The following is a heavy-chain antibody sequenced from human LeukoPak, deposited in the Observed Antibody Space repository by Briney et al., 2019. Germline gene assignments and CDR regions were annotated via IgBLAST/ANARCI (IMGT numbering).Heavy chain of an antibody. CDR3: AKNGGSQCYSHLDS. Sequence: GGSLRLSCAASGFTFSSYAMSWVRQAPGKGLEWVPGTSGSGGSTYYAGSVKGRFTISRDNSKNTLYLQMNSLRVEDTAVYYCAKNGGSQCYSHLDSWGQGPWSPSPQ. J-gene: IGHJ4*02. CDR2: TSGSGGST. D-gene: IGHD2-15*01. CDR1: GFTFSSYA. V-gene: IGHV3-23*01.